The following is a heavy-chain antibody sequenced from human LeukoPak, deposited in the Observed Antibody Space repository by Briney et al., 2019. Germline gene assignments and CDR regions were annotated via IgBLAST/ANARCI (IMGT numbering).Heavy chain of an antibody. Sequence: GGSLRLSCAASGFTFSSYWMHWVRQAPGKGLVWVSRINCDGSSATYADSVKGRFTISRDNVKNTLYLQMNSLRAEDTAVYYCARGAPSGSYYYWGQGTLVTVSS. J-gene: IGHJ4*02. CDR1: GFTFSSYW. CDR3: ARGAPSGSYYY. D-gene: IGHD1-26*01. CDR2: INCDGSSA. V-gene: IGHV3-74*01.